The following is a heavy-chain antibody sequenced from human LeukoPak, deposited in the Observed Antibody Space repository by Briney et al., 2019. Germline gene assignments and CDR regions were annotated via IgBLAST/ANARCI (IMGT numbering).Heavy chain of an antibody. CDR3: ARGTSSSWYGY. CDR2: IYYSGSI. D-gene: IGHD6-13*01. J-gene: IGHJ4*02. Sequence: PSETLSLTCTVSGGSISSYYWSWIRQPPGKGLEWIGYIYYSGSINYNPSLRSRVTISVDTSKNQFSLKLSSVTAADTAVYHCARGTSSSWYGYWGQGTLVTVSS. V-gene: IGHV4-59*01. CDR1: GGSISSYY.